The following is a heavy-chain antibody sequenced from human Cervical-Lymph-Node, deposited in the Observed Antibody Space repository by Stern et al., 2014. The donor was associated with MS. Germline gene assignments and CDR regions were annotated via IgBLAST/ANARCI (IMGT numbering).Heavy chain of an antibody. CDR3: ARGSVAATMGAMDV. V-gene: IGHV5-51*01. Sequence: VQLVESGAEVKKPGESLKISCKGSGYTFTNYWIAWVRQMPGKGLEWMGIIHPSDSFTRYSPAFQCQVIISADKSINTAYLQWSSLKASDTAMYYCARGSVAATMGAMDVWGQGTTVTVSS. CDR2: IHPSDSFT. CDR1: GYTFTNYW. D-gene: IGHD6-19*01. J-gene: IGHJ6*02.